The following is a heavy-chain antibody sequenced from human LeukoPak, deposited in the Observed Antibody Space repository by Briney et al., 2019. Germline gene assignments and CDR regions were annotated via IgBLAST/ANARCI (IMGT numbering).Heavy chain of an antibody. D-gene: IGHD3-10*01. CDR1: GFTFSSYG. CDR3: ATITMVRPFDY. Sequence: GGSLRPSCAASGFTFSSYGMHWVRQAPGKGLEWVAVIWYDGSNKYYADSVKGRFTISRDNSKNTLYLQMNSLRAEDTAVYYCATITMVRPFDYWGQGTLVTVSS. J-gene: IGHJ4*02. CDR2: IWYDGSNK. V-gene: IGHV3-33*01.